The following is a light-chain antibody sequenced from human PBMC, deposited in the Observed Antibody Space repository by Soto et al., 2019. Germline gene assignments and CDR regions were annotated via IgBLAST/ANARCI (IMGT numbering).Light chain of an antibody. Sequence: QSALTQPPSASGSPGQSVTISCTGTSSDIGAYNYVSWYQQYPGKARKLMIFEVSKRPSGVPDRFSGSKSGNTASLTVSGLQAEDEADYYCCSYAGSNNLIFGTGTKVTVL. CDR2: EVS. J-gene: IGLJ1*01. CDR3: CSYAGSNNLI. CDR1: SSDIGAYNY. V-gene: IGLV2-8*01.